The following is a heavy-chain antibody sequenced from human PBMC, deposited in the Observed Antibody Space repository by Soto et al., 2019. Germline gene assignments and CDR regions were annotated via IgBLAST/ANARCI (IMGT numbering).Heavy chain of an antibody. Sequence: QVQLQQSGPGLVKPSQTLSLTCAISGDSVASNSAAWNWIRQSPSRGLEWLGRTYYRSKWHNDSALSLKSRININPDTSKNQFSLHLRSAPPEDTAIYYCARIVGGAPDHWGLGTLVTVSS. D-gene: IGHD3-16*01. J-gene: IGHJ5*02. CDR2: TYYRSKWHN. V-gene: IGHV6-1*01. CDR1: GDSVASNSAA. CDR3: ARIVGGAPDH.